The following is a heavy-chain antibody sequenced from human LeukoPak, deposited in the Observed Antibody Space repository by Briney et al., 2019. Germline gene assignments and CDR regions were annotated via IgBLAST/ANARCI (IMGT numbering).Heavy chain of an antibody. CDR1: GFTFSSYG. CDR3: ARDRRAAGTPGRNYYGMDV. Sequence: GRSLRLSCAASGFTFSSYGMHWVRQAPGKGLEWVAVIWYDGSNKYYADSVKGRFTISRDNSKNTLYLQMNSLRAEDTAVYYCARDRRAAGTPGRNYYGMDVWGQGTTVTVSS. V-gene: IGHV3-33*01. D-gene: IGHD6-13*01. CDR2: IWYDGSNK. J-gene: IGHJ6*02.